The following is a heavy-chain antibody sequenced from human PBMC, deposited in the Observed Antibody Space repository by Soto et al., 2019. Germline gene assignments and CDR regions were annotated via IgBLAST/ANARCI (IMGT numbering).Heavy chain of an antibody. D-gene: IGHD1-26*01. CDR1: GGSFSGYY. V-gene: IGHV4-34*01. Sequence: PSETLSLTCAVYGGSFSGYYWSWIRQPPGKGLEWIGEINHSGSTNYNPSLKSRVTISVDTSKNQFSLKLSSVTAADTAVYYCARGVAPIVGATHFDYWGQGTLVTVSS. CDR3: ARGVAPIVGATHFDY. J-gene: IGHJ4*02. CDR2: INHSGST.